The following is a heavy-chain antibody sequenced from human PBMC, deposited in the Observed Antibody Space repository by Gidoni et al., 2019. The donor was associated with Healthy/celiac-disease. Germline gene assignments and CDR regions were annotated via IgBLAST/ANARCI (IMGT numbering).Heavy chain of an antibody. D-gene: IGHD1-20*01. CDR3: ARQGITGTTLFDY. CDR1: GGSISSSSYY. V-gene: IGHV4-39*01. Sequence: QLQLQESGTGLVKPSETVYLTCTVSGGSISSSSYYWGWIRQPPGKGLEWIGSIYYSGSTYYNPSLKSRVTISVDTSKNQFSLKLSSVTAADTAVYYCARQGITGTTLFDYWGQGTLVTVSS. J-gene: IGHJ4*02. CDR2: IYYSGST.